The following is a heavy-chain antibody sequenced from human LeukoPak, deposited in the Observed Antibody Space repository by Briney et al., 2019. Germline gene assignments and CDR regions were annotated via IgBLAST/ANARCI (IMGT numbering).Heavy chain of an antibody. CDR3: TTYSSDSSGYYQFDY. CDR1: GFTFSSYG. D-gene: IGHD3-22*01. V-gene: IGHV3-33*01. Sequence: GGSLRLSCAASGFTFSSYGMHWVRQAPGKGLEWVAVIWYDGSNKYYADSVKGRFTISRDNSKNTLYLQMNSLKTEDTAVYYCTTYSSDSSGYYQFDYWGQGTLVTVSS. J-gene: IGHJ4*02. CDR2: IWYDGSNK.